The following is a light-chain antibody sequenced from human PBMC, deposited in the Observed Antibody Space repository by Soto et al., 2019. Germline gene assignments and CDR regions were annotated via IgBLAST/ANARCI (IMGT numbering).Light chain of an antibody. CDR2: DAS. CDR3: QQRTHGLT. Sequence: VVTQSPATLSLSPGERATLSCRASQSVSSYLAWYQQKPGQAPRLLIYDASNRATGIPARFSGSGSGTDFTLTISSLEPEDFAVYYCQQRTHGLTFGGGTKVDIK. J-gene: IGKJ4*01. V-gene: IGKV3-11*01. CDR1: QSVSSY.